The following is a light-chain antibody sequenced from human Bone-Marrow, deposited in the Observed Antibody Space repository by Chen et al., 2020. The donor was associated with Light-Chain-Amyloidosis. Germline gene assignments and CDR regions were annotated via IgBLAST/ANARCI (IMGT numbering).Light chain of an antibody. J-gene: IGLJ2*01. CDR2: RDT. CDR1: DLPTKY. CDR3: QSADSSGTYEVI. Sequence: SYELTQPPSVSVAPGHTDRITCSGDDLPTKYAYWYQVKPGQAPVLVIHRDTERPSGISERFSGSSSGTTATLTISGVQAEDEADYHCQSADSSGTYEVIFGGGTKLTVL. V-gene: IGLV3-25*03.